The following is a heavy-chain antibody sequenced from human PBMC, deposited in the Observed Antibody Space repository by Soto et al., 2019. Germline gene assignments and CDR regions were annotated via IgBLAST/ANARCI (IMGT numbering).Heavy chain of an antibody. D-gene: IGHD1-7*01. Sequence: GGSLRLSCAASGFTFSSYAMHWVRQAPGKGLEWVAVISYDGSNKYYADSVKGRFTISRDNSKNTLYLQMNSLRAEDTAVYYCARDSTTCLDYWGQGTLVTAPQ. CDR1: GFTFSSYA. J-gene: IGHJ4*02. CDR2: ISYDGSNK. CDR3: ARDSTTCLDY. V-gene: IGHV3-30-3*01.